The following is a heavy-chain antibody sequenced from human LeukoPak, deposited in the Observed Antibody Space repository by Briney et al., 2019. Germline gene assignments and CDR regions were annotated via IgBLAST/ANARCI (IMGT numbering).Heavy chain of an antibody. J-gene: IGHJ4*02. D-gene: IGHD7-27*01. Sequence: GGSLRLSCAASGFTISSNYMSWVRQAPGKGLEWISVIYTGGSTSYADSVKGRFTISRDSSTNTLFLQMNSLRAEDTAVYYCARASTLRTGDAHWGQGTLVTVSS. CDR1: GFTISSNY. V-gene: IGHV3-66*01. CDR3: ARASTLRTGDAH. CDR2: IYTGGST.